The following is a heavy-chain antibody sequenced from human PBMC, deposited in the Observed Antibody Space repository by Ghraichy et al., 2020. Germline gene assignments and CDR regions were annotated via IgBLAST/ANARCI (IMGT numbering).Heavy chain of an antibody. Sequence: SETLSLTCAVYGGSFSGYYWSWIRQPPGKGLEWIGEINHSGSTNYNPSLKSRVTISVDTSKNQFSLKLSSVTAADTAVYYCARPKGLLYCSGGSCYRNRWFDPWGQGTLVTVSS. CDR2: INHSGST. CDR1: GGSFSGYY. V-gene: IGHV4-34*01. D-gene: IGHD2-15*01. CDR3: ARPKGLLYCSGGSCYRNRWFDP. J-gene: IGHJ5*02.